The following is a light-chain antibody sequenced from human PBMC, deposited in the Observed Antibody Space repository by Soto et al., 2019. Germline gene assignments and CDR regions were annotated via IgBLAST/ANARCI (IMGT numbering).Light chain of an antibody. CDR3: QQYNNWPS. CDR2: GAS. CDR1: QSVSSN. J-gene: IGKJ1*01. V-gene: IGKV3-15*01. Sequence: EIVMTQSPATLSVSPGERATLSCRASQSVSSNLAWYQQKPDQAPRLLIYGASTRATGIPARFSDSGSGTEFTLTISSLQSEDFAVYYCQQYNNWPSFGQGTRWIS.